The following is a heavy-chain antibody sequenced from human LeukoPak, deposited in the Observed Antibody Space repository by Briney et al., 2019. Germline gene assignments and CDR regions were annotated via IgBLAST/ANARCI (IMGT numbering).Heavy chain of an antibody. J-gene: IGHJ4*02. V-gene: IGHV4-34*01. D-gene: IGHD5-24*01. Sequence: SETLSLTCAVYGGSFSGYYWSWIRQPPGKGLEWIGEINHSGSTNYNPSLKSRVTISVDTSKNQFSLKLSSVTAADTAVYYCAGMATTYFDYWGQGTLDTVSS. CDR1: GGSFSGYY. CDR3: AGMATTYFDY. CDR2: INHSGST.